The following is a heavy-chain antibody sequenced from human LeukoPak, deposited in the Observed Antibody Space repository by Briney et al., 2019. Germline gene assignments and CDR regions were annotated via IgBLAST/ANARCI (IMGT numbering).Heavy chain of an antibody. Sequence: YPSETLSLTCTVSGGSISSADYYWSWIRQPPGKGLEWIGEIDHSGSTNYNPSLKSRVTISVDTSKNQFSLKLSSVTAADTAVYYCARGTGLDYWGQGTLVTVSS. V-gene: IGHV4-39*07. CDR3: ARGTGLDY. J-gene: IGHJ4*02. CDR1: GGSISSADYY. CDR2: IDHSGST. D-gene: IGHD3/OR15-3a*01.